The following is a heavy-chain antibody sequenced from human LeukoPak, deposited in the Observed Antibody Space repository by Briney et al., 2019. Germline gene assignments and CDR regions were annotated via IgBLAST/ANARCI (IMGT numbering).Heavy chain of an antibody. CDR1: GFTFSSYG. D-gene: IGHD3-10*01. J-gene: IGHJ4*02. Sequence: GGSLRLSCAASGFTFSSYGMHWVRQAPGKGLEWVAVIWYDGSNKYYADSVKGRFTISRDNSKNTLYLQMNSLRAEDTAVYYCARDLTGLSLPYYFDYWGQGTLVTVSS. CDR3: ARDLTGLSLPYYFDY. V-gene: IGHV3-33*01. CDR2: IWYDGSNK.